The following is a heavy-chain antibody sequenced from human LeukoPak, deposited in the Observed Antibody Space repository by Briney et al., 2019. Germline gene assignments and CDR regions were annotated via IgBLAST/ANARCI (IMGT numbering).Heavy chain of an antibody. CDR3: ARVGDSYGLNYYGMDV. D-gene: IGHD5-18*01. CDR2: IRSSGSTI. J-gene: IGHJ6*02. CDR1: GFTFSDYY. V-gene: IGHV3-11*01. Sequence: GGSLRLSCAASGFTFSDYYMRWLRRARGKGGEWVSYIRSSGSTIYYADSVKGLFTISRNNAKNSLYLQMNSLRAEDTAVYYCARVGDSYGLNYYGMDVWGQGTTVTVSS.